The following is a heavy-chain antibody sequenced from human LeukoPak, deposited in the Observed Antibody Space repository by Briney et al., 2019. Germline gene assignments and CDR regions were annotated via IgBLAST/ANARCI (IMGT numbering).Heavy chain of an antibody. CDR1: GGTFSSYA. CDR2: IIPILGIA. CDR3: ARDSYYDSSGLFDY. V-gene: IGHV1-69*04. J-gene: IGHJ4*02. D-gene: IGHD3-22*01. Sequence: ASVKVSCKASGGTFSSYAISWVRQAPGQGLEWMGRIIPILGIANYAQKFQGRVTITADKSTNTAYMELSSLRSEDTAVYYCARDSYYDSSGLFDYWGQGTLVTVSS.